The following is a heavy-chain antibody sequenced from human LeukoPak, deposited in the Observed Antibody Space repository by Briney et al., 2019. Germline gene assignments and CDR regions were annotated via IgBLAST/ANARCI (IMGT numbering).Heavy chain of an antibody. V-gene: IGHV1-2*02. CDR3: ARLIYYDSNAWDDY. D-gene: IGHD3-22*01. Sequence: GASVKVSCKASGYTLSGDYMYWVRQAPGQGLELMGWINPNSGGTNYEQKFQGRVAMTSDTSINTAYLELSRLRSDDTAVYYCARLIYYDSNAWDDYWGQGTLVTVSS. CDR2: INPNSGGT. J-gene: IGHJ4*02. CDR1: GYTLSGDY.